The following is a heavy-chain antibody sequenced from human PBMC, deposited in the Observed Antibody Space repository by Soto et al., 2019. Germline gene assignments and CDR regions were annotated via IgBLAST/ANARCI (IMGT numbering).Heavy chain of an antibody. J-gene: IGHJ6*02. CDR3: ARGRWIAASNYYYYGMDV. V-gene: IGHV4-59*12. CDR2: IYYTGNT. Sequence: PSETLSLTCTVSVGSISSYYWSWIRQPPGKGLEWIGYIYYTGNTNYNPSLKSRVTISVDTSKNQFSLKLSSVTAADTAVYYCARGRWIAASNYYYYGMDVWGQGTTVTV. D-gene: IGHD6-13*01. CDR1: VGSISSYY.